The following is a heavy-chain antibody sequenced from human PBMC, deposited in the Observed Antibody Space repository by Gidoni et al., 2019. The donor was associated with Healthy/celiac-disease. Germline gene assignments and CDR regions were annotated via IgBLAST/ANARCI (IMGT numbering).Heavy chain of an antibody. CDR2: IWYNGINK. J-gene: IGHJ4*02. Sequence: QVQLVESGGGVVQPGRSLRLSCAASGFNFSSYGMNWVRQVPGKGLEWGAVIWYNGINKYYADSVKGRFTISRDNSKNSLYLQMNSLRAEDTAVYYCARGQSDIVVVPAAILYTYYFDYWGQGTLVTVSS. CDR3: ARGQSDIVVVPAAILYTYYFDY. V-gene: IGHV3-33*01. D-gene: IGHD2-2*02. CDR1: GFNFSSYG.